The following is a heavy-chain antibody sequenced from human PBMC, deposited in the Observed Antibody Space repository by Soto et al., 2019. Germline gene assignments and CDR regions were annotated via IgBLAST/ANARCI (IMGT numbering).Heavy chain of an antibody. Sequence: QVQLLQSAAEVKKPGASVKVPCKTSGYIFSEYGISWVRQAPGQGLEWMGWISGYNGKTIYPQSLQGRVTVTTDTSXXTVYMELRSLRTDDTAVYYCARDPGFDSRPYYFDNWGQGTLLTVSS. J-gene: IGHJ4*02. D-gene: IGHD3-22*01. CDR3: ARDPGFDSRPYYFDN. CDR2: ISGYNGKT. CDR1: GYIFSEYG. V-gene: IGHV1-18*01.